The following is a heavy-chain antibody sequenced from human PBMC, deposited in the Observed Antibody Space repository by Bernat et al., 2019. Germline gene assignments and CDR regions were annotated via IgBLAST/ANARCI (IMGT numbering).Heavy chain of an antibody. CDR3: ARSFGSSSWYFEL. D-gene: IGHD6-13*01. V-gene: IGHV4-31*03. J-gene: IGHJ2*01. CDR1: GGSISSDGYY. Sequence: QVQLQESGPGLVKPSQTLSLTCTVSGGSISSDGYYWSWIRQHPGKGLEWIGYIYYSGSTYYNPSLESRVTISVDTSKRQFSLRLSSVTAADTAVYYCARSFGSSSWYFELWGRGTLVSVSS. CDR2: IYYSGST.